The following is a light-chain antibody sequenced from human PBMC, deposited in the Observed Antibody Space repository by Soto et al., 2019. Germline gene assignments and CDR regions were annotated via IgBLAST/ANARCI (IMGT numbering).Light chain of an antibody. Sequence: DIQMTQSPSTLSASVGDRVTITCRASQSISSWLAWYQQKPGKAPKLLLYKASSLESGVPPRFSGSGSGTKLTLTISSLQPADFATYYCQQYKSFPPWSFGQGTKVEIK. CDR1: QSISSW. CDR2: KAS. J-gene: IGKJ1*01. CDR3: QQYKSFPPWS. V-gene: IGKV1-5*03.